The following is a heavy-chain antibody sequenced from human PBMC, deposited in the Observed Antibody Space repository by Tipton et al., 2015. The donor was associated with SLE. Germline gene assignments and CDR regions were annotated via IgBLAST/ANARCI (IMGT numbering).Heavy chain of an antibody. V-gene: IGHV4-59*12. CDR3: AREREPRQLWLYYYYGMDV. CDR1: GGSISSYY. J-gene: IGHJ6*02. CDR2: IYYSGST. Sequence: TLSLTCTVSGGSISSYYWSRIRQPPGKGLEWIGSIYYSGSTYYNPSLKSRVTISVDTSKNQFSLKLNSVTAADTAVYYCAREREPRQLWLYYYYGMDVWGQGTTVTVSS. D-gene: IGHD5-18*01.